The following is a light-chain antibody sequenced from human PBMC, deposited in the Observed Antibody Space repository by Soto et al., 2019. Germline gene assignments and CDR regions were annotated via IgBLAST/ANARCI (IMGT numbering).Light chain of an antibody. CDR1: SSNIGSNT. Sequence: QSVLTQPPSASGTPGQRVTSSCSGSSSNIGSNTVYWYQQLPGTAPKLLIYSNNQRPSGVPDRFSGSKSGTSASLAISGLQSEDEADYYCAAWDDSLNGVVFGGGTKVTVL. V-gene: IGLV1-44*01. CDR2: SNN. J-gene: IGLJ2*01. CDR3: AAWDDSLNGVV.